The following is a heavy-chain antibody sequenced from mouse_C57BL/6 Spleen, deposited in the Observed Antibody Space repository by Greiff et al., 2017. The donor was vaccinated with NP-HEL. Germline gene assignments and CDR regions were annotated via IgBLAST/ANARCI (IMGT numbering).Heavy chain of an antibody. J-gene: IGHJ3*01. CDR3: ARDRGSSNYWFAY. CDR2: ISDGGSYT. V-gene: IGHV5-4*01. CDR1: GFTFSSYA. Sequence: EVMLVESGGGLVKPGGSLKLSCAASGFTFSSYAMSWVRQTPEKRLEWVATISDGGSYTYYPDNVKGRFTISRDTAKNNLYLQMSHLKSEDTAMYYGARDRGSSNYWFAYWGQGTLVTVSA. D-gene: IGHD2-5*01.